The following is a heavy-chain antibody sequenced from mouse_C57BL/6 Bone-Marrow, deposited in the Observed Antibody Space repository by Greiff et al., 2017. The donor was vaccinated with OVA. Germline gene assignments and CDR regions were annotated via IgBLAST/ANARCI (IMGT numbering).Heavy chain of an antibody. CDR1: GFTFSDYY. Sequence: DVHLVESGGGLVQPGGSLKLSCAASGFTFSDYYMYWVRQTPEKRLEWVAYISNGGGSTYYADTVKGRFTISRDNAKNTLYLQMSLLKSEDTAMYYSARQGPAWFSYWGQGTLVTVSA. J-gene: IGHJ3*01. CDR3: ARQGPAWFSY. V-gene: IGHV5-12*01. CDR2: ISNGGGST.